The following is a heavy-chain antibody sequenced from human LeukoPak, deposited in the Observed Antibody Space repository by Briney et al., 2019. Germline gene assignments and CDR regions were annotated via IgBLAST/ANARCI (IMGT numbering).Heavy chain of an antibody. CDR2: IYYSGST. V-gene: IGHV4-59*01. Sequence: PSETLFLTCTVSGGSISSYYWSWIRQPPGKGLEWIGYIYYSGSTNYNPSLKSRVTISVDTSKNQFSLKLSSVTAADTAVYYCARVRHIVVVTAIHHAFDIWGQGTMVTVSS. CDR1: GGSISSYY. J-gene: IGHJ3*02. D-gene: IGHD2-21*02. CDR3: ARVRHIVVVTAIHHAFDI.